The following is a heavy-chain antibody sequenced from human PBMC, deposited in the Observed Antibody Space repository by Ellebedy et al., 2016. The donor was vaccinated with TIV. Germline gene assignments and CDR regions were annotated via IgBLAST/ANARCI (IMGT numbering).Heavy chain of an antibody. CDR1: GFTVSSNY. CDR3: AREVSGVALDY. D-gene: IGHD7-27*01. V-gene: IGHV3-53*01. J-gene: IGHJ4*02. CDR2: IYSGGST. Sequence: PGGSLRLSCAASGFTVSSNYMSWVRQAPGKGLEWVSVIYSGGSTYYADSVKGRFTISRDNSKNTLYRQMNSLRAEDTAVYYCAREVSGVALDYWGQGTLVTVSS.